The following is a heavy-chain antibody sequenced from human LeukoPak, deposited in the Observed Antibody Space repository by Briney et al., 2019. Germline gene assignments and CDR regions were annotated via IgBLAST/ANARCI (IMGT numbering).Heavy chain of an antibody. J-gene: IGHJ4*02. D-gene: IGHD1-26*01. CDR2: IYYSGST. Sequence: SETLSLTCTVSGGSISSHYWSWIRQPPGKGLEWIGYIYYSGSTNYNPSLKSRVTISVDTSKNQFSLKLSSVTAADTAVYYCAREALYSRGIFDYWGQGTLVTVSS. CDR1: GGSISSHY. V-gene: IGHV4-59*11. CDR3: AREALYSRGIFDY.